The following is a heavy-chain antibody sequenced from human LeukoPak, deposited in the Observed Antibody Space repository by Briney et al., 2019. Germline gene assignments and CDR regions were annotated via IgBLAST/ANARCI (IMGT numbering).Heavy chain of an antibody. Sequence: GGSLRLPCAASGFTFNRYAMHWVRQAPGKGLEWVAVISYDGSNKYYADSVKGRFTISRDNSKNTLYLQMNSLRADDTAVYYRARPYSGSYYWGMDVWGQGTTVTVSS. CDR3: ARPYSGSYYWGMDV. J-gene: IGHJ6*02. D-gene: IGHD1-26*01. CDR2: ISYDGSNK. V-gene: IGHV3-30-3*01. CDR1: GFTFNRYA.